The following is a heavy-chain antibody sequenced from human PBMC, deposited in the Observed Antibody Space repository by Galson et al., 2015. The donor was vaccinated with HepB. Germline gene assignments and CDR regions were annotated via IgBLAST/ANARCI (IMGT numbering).Heavy chain of an antibody. Sequence: SETLSLTCTVSGGSINSYYWSWIRQPAGKGLEWIGRMYISGSSNYNPSLKSRVTMSLDTSKNQFSLKLSSVTAADTAVYYCARIVANRHYDRSGYLGYHFDYWGQGILVTVSS. J-gene: IGHJ4*02. CDR1: GGSINSYY. CDR2: MYISGSS. CDR3: ARIVANRHYDRSGYLGYHFDY. D-gene: IGHD3-22*01. V-gene: IGHV4-4*07.